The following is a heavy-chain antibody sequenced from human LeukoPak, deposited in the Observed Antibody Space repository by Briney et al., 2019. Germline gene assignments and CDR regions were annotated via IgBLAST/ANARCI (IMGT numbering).Heavy chain of an antibody. CDR2: IKQDGSEK. V-gene: IGHV3-7*01. D-gene: IGHD3-22*01. Sequence: PGGSLRLSCAASGFTFSSYWMGWVRQAPGKGLEWVANIKQDGSEKYYVDSVKGRFTISRDNAKNSLYLQMNSLRAEDAAVYYCAREWLLGWFDPWGQGTLVIVSS. J-gene: IGHJ5*02. CDR3: AREWLLGWFDP. CDR1: GFTFSSYW.